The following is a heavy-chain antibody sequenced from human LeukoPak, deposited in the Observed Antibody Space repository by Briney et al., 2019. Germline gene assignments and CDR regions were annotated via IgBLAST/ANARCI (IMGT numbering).Heavy chain of an antibody. CDR2: INHSGST. Sequence: KSSETLSLTCAVYGGSFSGYYWSWIRQPPGKGLEWIREINHSGSTNYNPSLKSRVTISVDTSKNQFSLKLSSVTAADTAVYFCARGPPTDYYDSSGFYYVFDYWGQGTLVTVSS. CDR3: ARGPPTDYYDSSGFYYVFDY. J-gene: IGHJ4*02. CDR1: GGSFSGYY. D-gene: IGHD3-22*01. V-gene: IGHV4-34*01.